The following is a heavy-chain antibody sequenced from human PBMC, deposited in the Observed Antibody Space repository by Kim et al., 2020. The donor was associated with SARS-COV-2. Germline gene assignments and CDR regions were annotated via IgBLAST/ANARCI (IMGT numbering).Heavy chain of an antibody. CDR2: IYTSGST. Sequence: SETLSLTCTVSGGSISSGSYYWSWIRQPAGKGLEWIGRIYTSGSTNSNPSLKSRVTISVDTSKNQFSLKLSSVTAADTAVYYCARGGYSSSSWADYYYGMDVWGQGTTVTVSS. J-gene: IGHJ6*02. CDR3: ARGGYSSSSWADYYYGMDV. V-gene: IGHV4-61*02. D-gene: IGHD6-13*01. CDR1: GGSISSGSYY.